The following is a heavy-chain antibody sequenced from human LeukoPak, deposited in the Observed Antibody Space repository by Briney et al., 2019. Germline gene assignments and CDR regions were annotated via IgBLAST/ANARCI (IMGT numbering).Heavy chain of an antibody. J-gene: IGHJ6*03. V-gene: IGHV3-21*01. CDR3: ARDRSYGSGGYYYMDV. Sequence: GGSLRLSCAASGFTLSSYSMNWVRQAPGKGLEWVSSISSSSSYIYYADSVKGRFTISRDNAKNSLYLQMNSLRAEDTAVYYCARDRSYGSGGYYYMDVWGKGTTVTVSS. D-gene: IGHD3-10*01. CDR2: ISSSSSYI. CDR1: GFTLSSYS.